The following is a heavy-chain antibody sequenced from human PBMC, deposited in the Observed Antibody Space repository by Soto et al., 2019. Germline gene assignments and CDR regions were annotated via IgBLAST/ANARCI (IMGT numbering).Heavy chain of an antibody. J-gene: IGHJ6*02. CDR3: ARTPYCGGDCYSGTPYYYYGMDV. CDR2: IIPIFGTA. CDR1: GGTFSSYA. D-gene: IGHD2-21*02. V-gene: IGHV1-69*01. Sequence: VQLVQSGAEVKKPGSSVKVSCKASGGTFSSYAISWVRQAPGQGLEWMGGIIPIFGTANYAQKFQGRVTITADESTSTAYMELSSLRSEDTAVYYCARTPYCGGDCYSGTPYYYYGMDVWGQGTTVTVSS.